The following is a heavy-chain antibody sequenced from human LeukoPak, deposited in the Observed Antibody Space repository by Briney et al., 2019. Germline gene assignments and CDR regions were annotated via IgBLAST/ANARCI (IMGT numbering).Heavy chain of an antibody. CDR2: IYTSGST. V-gene: IGHV4-61*02. CDR1: GGSISSGSYY. CDR3: ARSKTGVYYYHYMDV. Sequence: PSQTLPLTCTVSGGSISSGSYYWSWIRQPAGKGLEWIGRIYTSGSTNYNPSLKSRVTISVDTSKNQFSLKLSSVTAADTAVYYCARSKTGVYYYHYMDVWGKGTTVTVSS. D-gene: IGHD3-10*01. J-gene: IGHJ6*03.